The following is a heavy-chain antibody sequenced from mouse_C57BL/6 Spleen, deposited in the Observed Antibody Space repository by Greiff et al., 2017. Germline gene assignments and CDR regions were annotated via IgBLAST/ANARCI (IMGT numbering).Heavy chain of an antibody. CDR1: GYTFTSYW. CDR2: IDPSDSDT. D-gene: IGHD1-1*01. Sequence: QVQLQQPGAELVRPGSSVKLSCKASGYTFTSYWMHWVKQRPIQGLEWIGNIDPSDSDTHYNQKFKDKATLTVDKSSSTAYMQLSSLTSEDSAVYYCARGEYYGSRYGYFDYRGQGTTLTVSS. CDR3: ARGEYYGSRYGYFDY. V-gene: IGHV1-52*01. J-gene: IGHJ2*01.